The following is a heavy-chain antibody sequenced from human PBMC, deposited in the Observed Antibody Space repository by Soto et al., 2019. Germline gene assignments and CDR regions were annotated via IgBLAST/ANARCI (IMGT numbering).Heavy chain of an antibody. CDR2: IYYSGST. CDR1: GGSISSSSYY. J-gene: IGHJ4*02. Sequence: SETLSLTCTVSGGSISSSSYYWGWIRQPPGKGLEWIGSIYYSGSTYYNPSLKSRVTISVDTSKNQFSLKLSSVTAADTAVYYCARLSSGTYYDFWTTNYWGQGTLVTVSS. D-gene: IGHD3-3*01. V-gene: IGHV4-39*01. CDR3: ARLSSGTYYDFWTTNY.